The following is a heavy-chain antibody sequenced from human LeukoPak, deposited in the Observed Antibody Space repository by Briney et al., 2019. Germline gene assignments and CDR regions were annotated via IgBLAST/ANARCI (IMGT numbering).Heavy chain of an antibody. J-gene: IGHJ5*02. CDR3: ARAIGWLQPWFDP. CDR1: GGTFSSYA. V-gene: IGHV1-8*02. D-gene: IGHD5-24*01. Sequence: ASVKVSCKASGGTFSSYAISWVRQATGQGLEWMGWMNPNSGNTGYAQKFQGRVTMTRNTSISTAYMELSSLRSEDTAVYYCARAIGWLQPWFDPWGQGTLVTVSS. CDR2: MNPNSGNT.